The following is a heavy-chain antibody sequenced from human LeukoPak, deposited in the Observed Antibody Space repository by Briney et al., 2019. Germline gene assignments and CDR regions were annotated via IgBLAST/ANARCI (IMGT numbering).Heavy chain of an antibody. D-gene: IGHD2-21*02. CDR3: LRGCGGNCFYFNF. V-gene: IGHV3-49*04. CDR2: IRSKTYAGTT. CDR1: GFTFGGYS. J-gene: IGHJ4*02. Sequence: PGGSLRLSCTASGFTFGGYSMSWVRRTPGKGLEWVGFIRSKTYAGTTEYAASVKGRFTISRDDSKSIAYLQMNSLTTEDTGVYYCLRGCGGNCFYFNFWGQGTLVTVSS.